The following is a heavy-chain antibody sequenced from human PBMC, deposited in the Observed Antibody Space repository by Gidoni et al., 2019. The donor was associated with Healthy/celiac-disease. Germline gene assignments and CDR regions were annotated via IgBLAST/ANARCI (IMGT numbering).Heavy chain of an antibody. CDR2: INHSGST. V-gene: IGHV4-34*01. CDR3: ARGDYYGSGSYYKGLDWFDP. D-gene: IGHD3-10*01. J-gene: IGHJ5*02. Sequence: HVQLQQWGAGLLKPSETLSLTCAVYGGSFSCYYWSWIRQPPGKGLEWIGEINHSGSTNYNPSLKSRVTISVDTSKNQCSLKLSSVTAADTAVYYCARGDYYGSGSYYKGLDWFDPWGQGTLVTVSS. CDR1: GGSFSCYY.